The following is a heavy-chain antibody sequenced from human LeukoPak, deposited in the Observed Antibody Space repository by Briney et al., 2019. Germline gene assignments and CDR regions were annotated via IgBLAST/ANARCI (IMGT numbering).Heavy chain of an antibody. CDR3: AAGSESYDSRGYSYYFDY. J-gene: IGHJ4*02. D-gene: IGHD3-22*01. Sequence: SETLSLTCTVSGGSISIYYWTWIRQPPGKGLEWIGYIYYSGSTNYNPSLKSRVTISVDTSKNQFSLKLSSVTAADTAVYYCAAGSESYDSRGYSYYFDYCGQGTLVTVSS. CDR2: IYYSGST. CDR1: GGSISIYY. V-gene: IGHV4-59*01.